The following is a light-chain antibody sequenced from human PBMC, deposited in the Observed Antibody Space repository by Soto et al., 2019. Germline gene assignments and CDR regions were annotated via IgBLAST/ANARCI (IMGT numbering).Light chain of an antibody. CDR2: GGS. CDR1: QSVGID. Sequence: EIVMTQSPGTLSVSPGERATLSCRASQSVGIDLAWYQQKPGQAPRLLIYGGSTRSTGTPARFSGSGSGTEFSLTINSLQHADLAVYYCQQYHKWPPLTFGGGTNVEIK. V-gene: IGKV3-15*01. J-gene: IGKJ4*01. CDR3: QQYHKWPPLT.